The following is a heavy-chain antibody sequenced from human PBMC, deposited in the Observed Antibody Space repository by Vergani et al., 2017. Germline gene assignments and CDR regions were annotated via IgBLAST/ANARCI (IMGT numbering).Heavy chain of an antibody. J-gene: IGHJ4*01. CDR2: IHTSGSN. CDR3: ARGSGLGGSCYKPLFDY. CDR1: GGSINSHNYY. D-gene: IGHD2-15*01. V-gene: IGHV4-61*02. Sequence: QVQLQESGPGLVKPSQTLSLTCTVSGGSINSHNYYWSWIRQPAGKGLEWIGRIHTSGSNNYNPSLKSRVTMSEDTSKNQFSLNLTSVTAADTAVYFCARGSGLGGSCYKPLFDYWGHGILVTVSS.